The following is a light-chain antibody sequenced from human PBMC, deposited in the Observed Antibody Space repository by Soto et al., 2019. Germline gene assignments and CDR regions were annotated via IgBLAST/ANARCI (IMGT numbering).Light chain of an antibody. J-gene: IGKJ4*01. V-gene: IGKV3-20*01. CDR1: QSVISSY. CDR2: GAS. CDR3: QQYGSSPLT. Sequence: EIVVTQSPGTLSLSPGERATLSCRASQSVISSYLAWYQQKPGQAPRLLIYGASSRATGIPDRFSGSGSGTDFTLTISRLETEGFAVYYCQQYGSSPLTFGGGKKVEIK.